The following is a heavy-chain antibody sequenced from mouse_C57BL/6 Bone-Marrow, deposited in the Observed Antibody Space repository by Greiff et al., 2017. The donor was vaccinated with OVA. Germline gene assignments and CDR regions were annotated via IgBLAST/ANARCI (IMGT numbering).Heavy chain of an antibody. D-gene: IGHD2-5*01. CDR2: INPYNGDT. CDR1: GYSFTGYF. V-gene: IGHV1-20*01. CDR3: ARSLYYSNPHYAMDY. J-gene: IGHJ4*01. Sequence: EVQLQQSGPELVKPGDSVKISCKASGYSFTGYFMNWVMQSHGKRLEWIGRINPYNGDTFSNQKFKGKATLTVDKSSSPAHMELRSLTSEDSAVYYCARSLYYSNPHYAMDYWGQGTSVTVSS.